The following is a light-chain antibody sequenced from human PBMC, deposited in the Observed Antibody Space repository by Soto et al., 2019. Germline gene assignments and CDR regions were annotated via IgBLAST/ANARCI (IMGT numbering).Light chain of an antibody. J-gene: IGKJ4*01. Sequence: EILRTQSPATLSVSPGERATLSCRASQTISSNLAWYQHKPGQAPRLLFYGASNRATGIPARFTGSGSGTEFTLTISSLQSEDFAVYSCQQYDNWPPTFGGGTKVDIK. CDR3: QQYDNWPPT. V-gene: IGKV3-15*01. CDR2: GAS. CDR1: QTISSN.